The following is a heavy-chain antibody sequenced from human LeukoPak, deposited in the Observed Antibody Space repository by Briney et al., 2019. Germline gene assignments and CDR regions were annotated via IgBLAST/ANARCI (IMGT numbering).Heavy chain of an antibody. V-gene: IGHV1-18*01. Sequence: ASVKVSCKASGYTFTSYGISWVRQAPGQGLEWMGWISAYNGNTNYAQKLQGRVTMTTDTSASTAYMELSSLRSEETAVYYCAMPWGGNSIISWGQGTLVTVSS. CDR1: GYTFTSYG. J-gene: IGHJ4*02. CDR3: AMPWGGNSIIS. CDR2: ISAYNGNT. D-gene: IGHD4-23*01.